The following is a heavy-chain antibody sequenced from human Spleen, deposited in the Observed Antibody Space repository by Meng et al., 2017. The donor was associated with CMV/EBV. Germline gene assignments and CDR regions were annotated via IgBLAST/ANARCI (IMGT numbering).Heavy chain of an antibody. CDR2: IFADGST. V-gene: IGHV3-53*01. D-gene: IGHD4/OR15-4a*01. Sequence: SCKASGFSFGDYYMSWVRQAPGKGLQWVSAIFADGSTKYAESVKGRFSISRDTHKNVLYLQMNSLRVEDTAVYYCARDYPDGASNYYGWDVWGQGTMVTVSS. J-gene: IGHJ6*02. CDR1: GFSFGDYY. CDR3: ARDYPDGASNYYGWDV.